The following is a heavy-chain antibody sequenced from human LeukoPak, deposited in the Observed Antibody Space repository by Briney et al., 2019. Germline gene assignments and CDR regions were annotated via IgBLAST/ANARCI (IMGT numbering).Heavy chain of an antibody. V-gene: IGHV4-34*01. Sequence: PSETLSPTCAVYGGSFSDYYWTWIRQSPGKGLEWTGEINHSGRTNYNPSLESRVTISLDTSKNQFSLKLNSVTGADTAVYYCAKYGPGSGSYSTSWYFHQWGQGTLVTVSS. J-gene: IGHJ4*02. CDR2: INHSGRT. CDR1: GGSFSDYY. CDR3: AKYGPGSGSYSTSWYFHQ. D-gene: IGHD1-26*01.